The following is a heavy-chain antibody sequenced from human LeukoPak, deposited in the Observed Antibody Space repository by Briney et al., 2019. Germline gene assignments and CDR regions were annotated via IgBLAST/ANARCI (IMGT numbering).Heavy chain of an antibody. D-gene: IGHD3-3*01. V-gene: IGHV3-23*01. J-gene: IGHJ4*02. Sequence: PGGSLRLSCAASGFTFSSYAMSWVRQAPGKGLEWVSAISGSGGSTYYADSVKGRFTISSDNSKNTLYLQMNSLRAEDTAVYYCAKAPDKTYYDFWSGYYFDYWGQGTLATVSS. CDR3: AKAPDKTYYDFWSGYYFDY. CDR2: ISGSGGST. CDR1: GFTFSSYA.